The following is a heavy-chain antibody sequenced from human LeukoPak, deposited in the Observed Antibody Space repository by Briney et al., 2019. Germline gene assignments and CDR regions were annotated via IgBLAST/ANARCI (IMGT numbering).Heavy chain of an antibody. CDR3: ARDSYRRILTTLGADYTSPLDP. D-gene: IGHD2-15*01. J-gene: IGHJ5*02. V-gene: IGHV1-2*06. CDR1: GYTFIGYY. Sequence: ASVKVSCKASGYTFIGYYMHWVRQAPGQGLEWMGRINPNSCATKYAQKFEGRVTMTRDTTSNTAYMELSRLRSDDTAVYYCARDSYRRILTTLGADYTSPLDPWGQGTLVTVSS. CDR2: INPNSCAT.